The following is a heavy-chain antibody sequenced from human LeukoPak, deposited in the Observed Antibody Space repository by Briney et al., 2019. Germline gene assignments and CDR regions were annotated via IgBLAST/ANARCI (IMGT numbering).Heavy chain of an antibody. D-gene: IGHD1-26*01. J-gene: IGHJ6*03. CDR1: GGSFSEYY. CDR2: INHSGSS. V-gene: IGHV4-34*01. CDR3: ARAGRRLRFSYYYYMDV. Sequence: AETLSLTCAVYGGSFSEYYWSWIRQPPGKGLEWIGEINHSGSSNYNPSLTSRVTISVDTSKHQFSLKLSSVTAADTAVYYCARAGRRLRFSYYYYMDVWGKGTTVTVSS.